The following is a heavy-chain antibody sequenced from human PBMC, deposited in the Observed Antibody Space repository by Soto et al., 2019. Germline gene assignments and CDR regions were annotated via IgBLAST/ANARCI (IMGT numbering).Heavy chain of an antibody. J-gene: IGHJ5*02. CDR1: GGSISGSSYY. D-gene: IGHD6-25*01. CDR2: IYYSGST. V-gene: IGHV4-39*01. CDR3: ARLERDEGWFDP. Sequence: PSETLSLTCTVSGGSISGSSYYWGWIRQPPGKGLEWIGSIYYSGSTYYNPSLKSRVTISVDTSKNQFSLKLSSVTAADTAVYYCARLERDEGWFDPWGQGTLVTVSS.